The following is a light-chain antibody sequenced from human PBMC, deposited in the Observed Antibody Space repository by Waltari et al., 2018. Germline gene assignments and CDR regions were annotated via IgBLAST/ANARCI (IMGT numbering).Light chain of an antibody. J-gene: IGLJ3*02. CDR3: AAWDGGLKVRL. CDR1: SSNIGSNY. V-gene: IGLV1-47*01. Sequence: QSVVTQPPSASGTPGQRVTISCSGSSSNIGSNYVFWYQQFPGTAPRLPLYSNDQRPPGVPERFAGSKSGTSASLAINGLRSEDEADYYCAAWDGGLKVRLFGGGTKLTVL. CDR2: SND.